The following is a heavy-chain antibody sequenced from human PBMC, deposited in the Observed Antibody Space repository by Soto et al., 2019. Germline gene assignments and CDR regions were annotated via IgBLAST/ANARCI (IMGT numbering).Heavy chain of an antibody. CDR1: GYTFTSYD. J-gene: IGHJ5*02. CDR2: MNPNSGNT. CDR3: ARGGAYVDHRDRFAP. V-gene: IGHV1-8*01. Sequence: QVQLVQSGAEVKKPGASVKVSCKASGYTFTSYDINWVRQSTGQGLEWMGWMNPNSGNTGYAQKFQGRVTMTRNPSISTVYMELSSVRSDDRAGYYCARGGAYVDHRDRFAPWGQGTLVTVSS. D-gene: IGHD4-17*01.